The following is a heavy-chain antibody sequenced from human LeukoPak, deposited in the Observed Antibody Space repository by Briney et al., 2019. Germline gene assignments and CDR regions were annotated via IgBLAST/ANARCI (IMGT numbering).Heavy chain of an antibody. CDR2: IYYSGSI. CDR1: GGCVNSSSYY. J-gene: IGHJ4*02. Sequence: ASETLSLTCTVSGGCVNSSSYYWGWIRQPPGKGLEWIGSIYYSGSIYYNPSLKSRLTISVDTSNNQFSLNLSSVTAADTAVYYCRIIYCKATNCYAKGDYWSQGTLVTISS. V-gene: IGHV4-39*01. CDR3: RIIYCKATNCYAKGDY. D-gene: IGHD2-2*01.